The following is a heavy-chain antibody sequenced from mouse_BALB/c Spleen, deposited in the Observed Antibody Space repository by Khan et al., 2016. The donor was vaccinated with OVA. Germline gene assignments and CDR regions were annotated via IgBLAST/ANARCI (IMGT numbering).Heavy chain of an antibody. CDR2: IWSDGSA. Sequence: VQLQESGPGLVAPSQSLSITCTISGFSLTNYGVHWVRQPPGKGLEWLVVIWSDGSATYNSALKSRLSISKDNSKKQVFLKMNSLQTDDTAMYYCARQPYYHNYIMDYWGQGTSVTVSS. CDR1: GFSLTNYG. CDR3: ARQPYYHNYIMDY. V-gene: IGHV2-6-1*01. J-gene: IGHJ4*01. D-gene: IGHD2-10*01.